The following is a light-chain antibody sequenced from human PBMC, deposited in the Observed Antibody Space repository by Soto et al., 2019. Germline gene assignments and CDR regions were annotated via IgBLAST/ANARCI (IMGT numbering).Light chain of an antibody. CDR2: DAS. V-gene: IGKV1-5*01. Sequence: DIQMTQSPSTLSASVGDRVTITCRASQSISSWLAWYQQKPGKAPKLLIYDASSLESGVPSRFSGSGSGAEFTLTISSLQPDDFATDYCQQYHSSSGTFGQGTKVEIK. CDR3: QQYHSSSGT. CDR1: QSISSW. J-gene: IGKJ1*01.